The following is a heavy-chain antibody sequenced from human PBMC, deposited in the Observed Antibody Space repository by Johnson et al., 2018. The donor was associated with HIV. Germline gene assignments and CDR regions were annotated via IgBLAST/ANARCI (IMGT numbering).Heavy chain of an antibody. Sequence: VQLVESGGGVVQPGRSLRLSCAASGFTFSNFAMGWVRQAPGKGLEWISYLSSSNSTIYYADSVKGRFTITRDNATNSLYLQMNSLRAEDTAVYYCARSATGTTADAFDIWGQGTMVTVSS. D-gene: IGHD1-7*01. V-gene: IGHV3-48*04. CDR1: GFTFSNFA. J-gene: IGHJ3*02. CDR3: ARSATGTTADAFDI. CDR2: LSSSNSTI.